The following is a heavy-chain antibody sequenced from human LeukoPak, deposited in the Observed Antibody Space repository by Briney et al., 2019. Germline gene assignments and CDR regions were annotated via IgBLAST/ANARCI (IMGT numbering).Heavy chain of an antibody. J-gene: IGHJ4*02. CDR1: GGSISSSSYY. V-gene: IGHV4-39*01. Sequence: TENLSLTRTVSGGSISSSSYYWGWIRQPPGKGLEWIGSIYYSGSTYYNPSLKSRVTISVDTSKNQFSLKLSSVTAADTAVYYCARRIAGTGYSSGLDYWGQGTLVTVSS. CDR3: ARRIAGTGYSSGLDY. D-gene: IGHD6-19*01. CDR2: IYYSGST.